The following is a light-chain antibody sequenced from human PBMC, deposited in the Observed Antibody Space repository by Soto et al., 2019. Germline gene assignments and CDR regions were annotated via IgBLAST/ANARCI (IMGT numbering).Light chain of an antibody. J-gene: IGKJ5*01. Sequence: EIVLTQSPGILSLSPGERATLSCRASQSVSNNYLAWYQQKPGQAPRLLISGASRRATGIPDRFSGAGSGTDFTLTISRLEPEDFALYYCQQHDILPITFGQGTRLEI. CDR2: GAS. CDR1: QSVSNNY. V-gene: IGKV3-20*01. CDR3: QQHDILPIT.